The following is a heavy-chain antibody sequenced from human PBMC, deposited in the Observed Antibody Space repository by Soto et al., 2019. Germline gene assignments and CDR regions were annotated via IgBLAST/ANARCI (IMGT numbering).Heavy chain of an antibody. CDR3: AKGWGYCMDV. Sequence: EVQLVESGGGLVQPGGSLRLSCAASGFTFSSYWMHWVRQAPGKGLVWVSRINSDGSSTSYADSVKGRFTISRNNAKNPLYQQINSLRAEDTAVYYCAKGWGYCMDVWGQGTTVTVSS. V-gene: IGHV3-74*01. D-gene: IGHD3-16*01. CDR2: INSDGSST. J-gene: IGHJ6*02. CDR1: GFTFSSYW.